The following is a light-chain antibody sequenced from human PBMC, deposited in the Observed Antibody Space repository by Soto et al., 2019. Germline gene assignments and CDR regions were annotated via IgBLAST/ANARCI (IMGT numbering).Light chain of an antibody. J-gene: IGKJ5*01. Sequence: EIVLTQSPGTLSLSPGDRATLSCRASQSVSSTFFAWYQQKPGQAPRLLIYGASTRATGISARFSGSGSGTEFTLTISSLQSEDFAVYYCQQYNNWPITFGQGTRLEIK. V-gene: IGKV3-15*01. CDR2: GAS. CDR1: QSVSST. CDR3: QQYNNWPIT.